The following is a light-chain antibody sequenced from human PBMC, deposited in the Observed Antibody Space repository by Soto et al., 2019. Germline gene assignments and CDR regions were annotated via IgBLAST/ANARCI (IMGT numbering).Light chain of an antibody. J-gene: IGKJ1*01. CDR2: KAS. V-gene: IGKV1-5*03. Sequence: DIQMTQSPSTLSASVGDRVTITCRASQSITNWLAWYQQKPGKAPKLLIYKASSLESGVPSRFSGSGSGTEFTLTISSLQPDEFATYYCQQYNSYSWTFGQGTKV. CDR3: QQYNSYSWT. CDR1: QSITNW.